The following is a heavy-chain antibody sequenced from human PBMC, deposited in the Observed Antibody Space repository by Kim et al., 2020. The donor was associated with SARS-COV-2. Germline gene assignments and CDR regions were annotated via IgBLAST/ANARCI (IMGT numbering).Heavy chain of an antibody. D-gene: IGHD2-2*01. V-gene: IGHV4-34*01. CDR1: GGSFSGHY. Sequence: SETLSLTCAVYGGSFSGHYWSWIRQPPGKGLEWIGEIHQSGSTNYNPSLKSRVTISIDTSKNQFSLKLSSVTAADPGFYYCARGRAGVVPAPILGVGPHYDYFFMDVWGHGTKVPLSS. J-gene: IGHJ6*02. CDR3: ARGRAGVVPAPILGVGPHYDYFFMDV. CDR2: IHQSGST.